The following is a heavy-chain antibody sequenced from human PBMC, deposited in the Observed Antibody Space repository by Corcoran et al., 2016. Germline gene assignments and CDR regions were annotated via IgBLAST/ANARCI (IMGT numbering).Heavy chain of an antibody. CDR1: GFTFNTYG. Sequence: QVQLVESGGGVVQPGRSLTLSCAASGFTFNTYGMNWVRQAPGKGPEWVAVIWYDGSIKYYADSVKGRFTISRDNSKNTLYLQMNSLRAEDTALYDCARIDCTGGSCRPYYYYGRDVWGQGTTVTVSS. CDR2: IWYDGSIK. D-gene: IGHD2-15*01. V-gene: IGHV3-33*01. J-gene: IGHJ6*02. CDR3: ARIDCTGGSCRPYYYYGRDV.